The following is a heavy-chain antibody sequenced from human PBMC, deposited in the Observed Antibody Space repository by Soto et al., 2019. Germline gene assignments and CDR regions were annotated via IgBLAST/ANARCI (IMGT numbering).Heavy chain of an antibody. CDR3: ARVDTWGYCSSTSCYVFDY. CDR2: IYYSGST. J-gene: IGHJ4*02. V-gene: IGHV4-61*08. D-gene: IGHD2-2*01. Sequence: PSETLSLTCTVSGGSISSGGYYWSWIRQHPGKGKEWIGYIYYSGSTNYNPSLKSRVTISVDTSKNQFSLKLSSVTAADTAVYYCARVDTWGYCSSTSCYVFDYWGQGTLVTVSS. CDR1: GGSISSGGYY.